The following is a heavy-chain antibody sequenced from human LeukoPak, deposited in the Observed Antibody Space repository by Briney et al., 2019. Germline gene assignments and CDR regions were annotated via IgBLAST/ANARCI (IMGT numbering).Heavy chain of an antibody. CDR2: INHSGST. CDR3: ARRTGPHAFDI. CDR1: GGSFSGYY. J-gene: IGHJ3*02. V-gene: IGHV4-34*01. Sequence: SETLSLTCAVYGGSFSGYYWSWIRQPPGKGLEWIGEINHSGSTNYNPSLKSRVTISVDTSKNQFSLQLNSVTPEDTAVYYCARRTGPHAFDIWGQGTMVTVSS. D-gene: IGHD7-27*01.